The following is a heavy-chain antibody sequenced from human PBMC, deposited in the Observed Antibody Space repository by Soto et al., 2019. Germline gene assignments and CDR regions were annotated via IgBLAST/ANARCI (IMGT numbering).Heavy chain of an antibody. CDR1: GGSISNFY. CDR2: ISYSGNT. D-gene: IGHD2-8*01. V-gene: IGHV4-59*01. J-gene: IGHJ4*02. Sequence: PSETLSPTXTVSGGSISNFYWSWIREPPGKGLEWIGYISYSGNTNYNPSLKSRVSISVDTSKNQLSLNLTSVTAADTAVYYCARAPMVLSRSYFDSWGQGTPVTVSS. CDR3: ARAPMVLSRSYFDS.